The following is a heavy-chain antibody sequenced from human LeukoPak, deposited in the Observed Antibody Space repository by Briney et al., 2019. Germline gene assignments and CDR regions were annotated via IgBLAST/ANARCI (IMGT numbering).Heavy chain of an antibody. Sequence: ASVKVSCKASGYTFTYYPIGWVRQAPGQGLEWMGWISAYNGYTNYPQSLQGRVTMTTDTSTGTAYMELRSLRFDDTAIYYCARVGGNYEGLIDYWGQGTLVTVSS. CDR2: ISAYNGYT. CDR3: ARVGGNYEGLIDY. V-gene: IGHV1-18*01. D-gene: IGHD1-26*01. CDR1: GYTFTYYP. J-gene: IGHJ4*02.